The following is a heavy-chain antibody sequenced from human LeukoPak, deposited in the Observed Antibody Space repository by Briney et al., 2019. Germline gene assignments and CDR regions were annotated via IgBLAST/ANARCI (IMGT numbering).Heavy chain of an antibody. J-gene: IGHJ4*02. CDR3: ARRPHSGYEGLDY. CDR1: GYSFASYW. Sequence: GESLKISCKGSGYSFASYWIGWVRQVPGKGLEWMGIIYPGDSDTRYSPSFQGQVTISADKSISTAYLQWSSLKASDTAMYYCARRPHSGYEGLDYWGQGTLVTVSS. V-gene: IGHV5-51*01. CDR2: IYPGDSDT. D-gene: IGHD5-12*01.